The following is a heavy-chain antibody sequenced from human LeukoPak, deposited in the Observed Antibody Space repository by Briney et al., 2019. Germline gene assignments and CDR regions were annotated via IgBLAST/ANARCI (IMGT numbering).Heavy chain of an antibody. CDR3: ARDQSGDYHYYMDV. J-gene: IGHJ6*03. CDR2: IYYSGST. D-gene: IGHD2-15*01. V-gene: IGHV4-59*12. CDR1: GGSISSYY. Sequence: SETLSLTCTVSGGSISSYYWSWIRQPPGKGLEWIGYIYYSGSTNYNPSLKSRVTISIDTSKNQFSLKLSSVTAADTAVYYCARDQSGDYHYYMDVWGKGTTVTVSS.